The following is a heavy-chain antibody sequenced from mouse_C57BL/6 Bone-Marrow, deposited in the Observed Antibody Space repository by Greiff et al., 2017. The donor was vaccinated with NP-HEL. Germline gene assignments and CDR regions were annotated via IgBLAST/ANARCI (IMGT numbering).Heavy chain of an antibody. V-gene: IGHV1-18*01. CDR2: INPNNGGT. CDR1: GYTFPDYN. CDR3: ARADYYGRGPFAY. D-gene: IGHD1-1*01. Sequence: VQLKESGPELVKPGASVKIPCKASGYTFPDYNLDWVKQSHGKSLEWIGDINPNNGGTIYNQKFKGKATLTVDKSSSTAYMELRSLTSEDTAVYYCARADYYGRGPFAYWGQGTLVTVSA. J-gene: IGHJ3*01.